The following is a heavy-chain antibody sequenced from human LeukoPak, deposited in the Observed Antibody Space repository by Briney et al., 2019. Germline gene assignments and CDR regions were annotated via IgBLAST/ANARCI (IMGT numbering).Heavy chain of an antibody. V-gene: IGHV3-21*01. Sequence: GGSLRLSCAASGFTFSSYSMNWVRQAPGKGLEWVSSISSSSSYIYYADSVKGRFTISRDNAKNSLYLQMNSLRVEDTAVYYCARALVPWQQLSSPFDYWGQGTLVTVSS. CDR1: GFTFSSYS. CDR3: ARALVPWQQLSSPFDY. CDR2: ISSSSSYI. D-gene: IGHD6-13*01. J-gene: IGHJ4*02.